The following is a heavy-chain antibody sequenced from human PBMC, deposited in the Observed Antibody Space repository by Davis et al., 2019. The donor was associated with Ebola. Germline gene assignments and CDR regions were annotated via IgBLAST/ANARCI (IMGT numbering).Heavy chain of an antibody. V-gene: IGHV3-7*03. Sequence: PGGSLRLSCAASGFTFSSYWMSWVRQAPGKGLEWVANIKQDGSEKYYVDSVKGRFTISRDNAKNSLYLQMNSLRAEDTAVYYCARDSNRITIFGVAAGTRGDWGQGTLVTVSS. CDR1: GFTFSSYW. CDR2: IKQDGSEK. D-gene: IGHD3-3*01. J-gene: IGHJ4*02. CDR3: ARDSNRITIFGVAAGTRGD.